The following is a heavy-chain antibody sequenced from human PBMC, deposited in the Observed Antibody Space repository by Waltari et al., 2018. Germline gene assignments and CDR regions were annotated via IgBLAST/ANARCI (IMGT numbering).Heavy chain of an antibody. Sequence: QVQLVQSGAEVKKPGASVKVSCKASGYTFTSYAMHWVRQAPGQRLEWMGWINAGNGNTKYSQKFQGRVTITRDTSASTAYMELSSLRSEDTAVYYCARGGMTTVTRSRGGVPSDYWGQGTLVTVSS. J-gene: IGHJ4*02. CDR2: INAGNGNT. V-gene: IGHV1-3*01. CDR3: ARGGMTTVTRSRGGVPSDY. CDR1: GYTFTSYA. D-gene: IGHD4-17*01.